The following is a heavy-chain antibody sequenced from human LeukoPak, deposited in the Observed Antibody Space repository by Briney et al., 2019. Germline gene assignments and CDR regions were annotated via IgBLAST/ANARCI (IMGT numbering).Heavy chain of an antibody. CDR2: ISYDGSNK. Sequence: PGGSLRLSCAASGFTFSSYGMHWVRQAPGKGLEWVAVISYDGSNKYYADSVKGRFTISRDNSKNTLYLQMNSLRAEDTAVYYCASAANRPFDYWGQGTLVTVSS. CDR1: GFTFSSYG. CDR3: ASAANRPFDY. D-gene: IGHD2-15*01. J-gene: IGHJ4*02. V-gene: IGHV3-30*03.